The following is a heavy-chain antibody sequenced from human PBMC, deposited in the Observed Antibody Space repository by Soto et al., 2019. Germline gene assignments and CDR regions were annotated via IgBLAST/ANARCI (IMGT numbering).Heavy chain of an antibody. Sequence: EVQVMESGGGLVQPGGSLRLTCAASGFSVSSNYMSWVRQVAGKGLEWLSVTYRGGSTYYADSVKGRFTMSRDSSKNTLYLQMNSLRDEDTAVYYCVRDGRYDYHYGMDVWGQGTTVTVSS. D-gene: IGHD1-26*01. CDR3: VRDGRYDYHYGMDV. V-gene: IGHV3-66*01. J-gene: IGHJ6*02. CDR1: GFSVSSNY. CDR2: TYRGGST.